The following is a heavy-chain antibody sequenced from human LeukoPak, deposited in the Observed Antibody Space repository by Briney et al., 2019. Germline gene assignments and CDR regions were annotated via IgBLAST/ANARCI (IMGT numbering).Heavy chain of an antibody. D-gene: IGHD6-19*01. V-gene: IGHV3-7*01. CDR1: GFTFSSYW. J-gene: IGHJ4*02. Sequence: GGSLRLSCAASGFTFSSYWMNWVRQAPGKGLEWVANIKQDGSEKYYVDSLKGRFTISRDNAKNSLYLQMNSLRAEDTAVYYCARTMLYSGGWSESYFDCWGQGTLVTVSS. CDR3: ARTMLYSGGWSESYFDC. CDR2: IKQDGSEK.